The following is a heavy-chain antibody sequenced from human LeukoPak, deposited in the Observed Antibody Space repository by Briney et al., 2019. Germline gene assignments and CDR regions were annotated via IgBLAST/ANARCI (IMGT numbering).Heavy chain of an antibody. CDR2: LNTDGTVT. CDR3: ATKQWLAPPPDS. CDR1: GFPFSKFL. Sequence: GGPLPLSCSASGFPFSKFLMLWVAPPPGKAVESVSHLNTDGTVTTYADSVKRRFTVSRDNADNTMFLQMNSVRDEDTAVYYCATKQWLAPPPDSWGQGTPVTVSS. D-gene: IGHD6-19*01. V-gene: IGHV3-74*01. J-gene: IGHJ4*02.